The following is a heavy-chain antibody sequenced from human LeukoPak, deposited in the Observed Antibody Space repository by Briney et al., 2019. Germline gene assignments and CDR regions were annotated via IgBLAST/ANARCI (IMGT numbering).Heavy chain of an antibody. Sequence: GASVKVSCKASGGTFSSYAISWVRQAPGQGLEWMGGIIPIFGTANYAQKFQGRVTITADESTSTAYMELSSLRSEDTAVYYCTRAEYYDSSGYYDYFDYWGQGTLVTVSS. CDR3: TRAEYYDSSGYYDYFDY. D-gene: IGHD3-22*01. CDR2: IIPIFGTA. CDR1: GGTFSSYA. V-gene: IGHV1-69*13. J-gene: IGHJ4*02.